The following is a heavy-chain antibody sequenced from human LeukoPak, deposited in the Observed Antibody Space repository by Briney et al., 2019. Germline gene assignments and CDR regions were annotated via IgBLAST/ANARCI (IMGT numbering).Heavy chain of an antibody. CDR2: INHSGST. J-gene: IGHJ4*02. D-gene: IGHD4-11*01. V-gene: IGHV4-39*07. CDR1: GDSISSSRSY. Sequence: SETLSLTCTVSGDSISSSRSYWGWIRQPPGKGLEWIGEINHSGSTNYNPSLKSRVTISVDTSKNQFSLKLSSVTAADTAVYYCAREGNYNYWGQGTLVTVSS. CDR3: AREGNYNY.